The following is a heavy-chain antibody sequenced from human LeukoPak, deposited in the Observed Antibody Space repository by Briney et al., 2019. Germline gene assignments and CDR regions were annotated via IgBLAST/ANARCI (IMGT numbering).Heavy chain of an antibody. D-gene: IGHD6-19*01. CDR2: IIPIFGTA. J-gene: IGHJ4*02. CDR1: GGTFSSYA. CDR3: ATQSSGWYLVDY. V-gene: IGHV1-69*13. Sequence: GASVKVSCKASGGTFSSYAISWVRQAPGQGLEWMGGIIPIFGTANYAQKFQGRVTITADESTSTAYMELSSLRSEDTAVYYCATQSSGWYLVDYWGQGTLVTVSS.